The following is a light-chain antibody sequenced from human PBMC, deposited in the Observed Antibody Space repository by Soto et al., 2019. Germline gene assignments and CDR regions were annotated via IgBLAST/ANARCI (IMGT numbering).Light chain of an antibody. V-gene: IGKV1-39*01. J-gene: IGKJ5*01. CDR3: QQSFSTPIT. CDR1: QIVSNY. CDR2: AAS. Sequence: DIQMTQSPSTLSVSVGDRVSITCRTSQIVSNYLNWYHQKPGKAPKLLISAASTLQSGVPSRFSGSGSGTDFTLTISSLQPEDFATYYCQQSFSTPITFGQGTRLEIK.